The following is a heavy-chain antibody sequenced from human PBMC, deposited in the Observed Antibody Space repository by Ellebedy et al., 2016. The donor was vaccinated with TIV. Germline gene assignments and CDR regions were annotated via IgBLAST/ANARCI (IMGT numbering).Heavy chain of an antibody. D-gene: IGHD6-13*01. V-gene: IGHV4-4*07. CDR2: IYTSGST. CDR3: ARDVPRGDSSRRGRNAFDI. J-gene: IGHJ3*02. CDR1: GGSISSYY. Sequence: GSLRLXXTVSGGSISSYYWSWIRQPAGKGLEWIGRIYTSGSTNYNPSLKSRVTMSVDTSKNQFSLQLNSVTPEDTAVYYCARDVPRGDSSRRGRNAFDIWGQGTMVTVSS.